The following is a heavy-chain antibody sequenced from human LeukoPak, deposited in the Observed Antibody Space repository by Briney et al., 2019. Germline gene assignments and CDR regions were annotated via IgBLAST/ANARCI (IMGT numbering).Heavy chain of an antibody. D-gene: IGHD3-10*01. Sequence: GGSLRLSCAASGFTFDDYDIHWVRQAPGKGLEWVSLISGDGGSTYYADSVKGRFTISRDNSKNSLYLQMNSLRTEDTALYHCAKAWFGGRSGGGFDYWGREPWSPSPQ. CDR1: GFTFDDYD. CDR2: ISGDGGST. CDR3: AKAWFGGRSGGGFDY. J-gene: IGHJ4*02. V-gene: IGHV3-43*02.